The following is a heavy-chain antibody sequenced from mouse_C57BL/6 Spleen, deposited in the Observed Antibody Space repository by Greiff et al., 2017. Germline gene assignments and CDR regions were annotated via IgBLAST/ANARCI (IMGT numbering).Heavy chain of an antibody. Sequence: VQLQQSGAELARPGASVKLSCKASGYTFPSYGISWVKQRTGQGLEWIGEIYPRSGNTYYNEKFKGKATLTADKSSSTAYMELRSLTSEDSAVYFCARSGLYYGSSPWYFDVWGTGTTVTVSS. CDR2: IYPRSGNT. CDR1: GYTFPSYG. J-gene: IGHJ1*03. V-gene: IGHV1-81*01. CDR3: ARSGLYYGSSPWYFDV. D-gene: IGHD1-1*01.